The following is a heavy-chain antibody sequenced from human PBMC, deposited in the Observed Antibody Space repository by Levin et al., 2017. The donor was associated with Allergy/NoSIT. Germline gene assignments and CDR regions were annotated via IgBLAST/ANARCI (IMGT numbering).Heavy chain of an antibody. CDR3: ARGGAYSSSWYVGGSQGMDV. D-gene: IGHD6-13*01. CDR2: IYSGGST. J-gene: IGHJ6*02. Sequence: GGSLRLSCAASGFTISSNYMSWVRQAPGKGLEWVSVIYSGGSTYYADSVKGRFTISRDNSKNTLYLQMNSLRAEDTAVYYCARGGAYSSSWYVGGSQGMDVWGQGTTVTVSS. V-gene: IGHV3-53*01. CDR1: GFTISSNY.